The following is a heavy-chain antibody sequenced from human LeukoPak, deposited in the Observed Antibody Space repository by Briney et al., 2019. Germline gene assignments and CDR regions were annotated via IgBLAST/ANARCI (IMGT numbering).Heavy chain of an antibody. J-gene: IGHJ5*02. CDR2: MNPNSSNT. V-gene: IGHV1-8*01. D-gene: IGHD2-2*01. Sequence: ASVNVSCKASRYIFTSYDKNWVRQAAGRGVEWMGWMNPNSSNTGDAQKFQGRVTRTSNTSISTAYMERSSLRAEDTAVYYCYLPAADEDAGWFDPWGQGTLVTVSS. CDR1: RYIFTSYD. CDR3: YLPAADEDAGWFDP.